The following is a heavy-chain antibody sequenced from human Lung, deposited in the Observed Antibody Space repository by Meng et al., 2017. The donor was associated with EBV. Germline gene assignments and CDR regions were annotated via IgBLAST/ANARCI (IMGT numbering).Heavy chain of an antibody. J-gene: IGHJ4*02. Sequence: EQRVQSGAEVEQPGASVKVSCKASGYAFNNYGISWVRQAPGQGLEWMGWISAYNRNTDYAQKFRGRVIMTTDTSTSTAYLDLRSLTSDDTAVYYCARVSDSESSGLDYWGQGTLVTVSS. D-gene: IGHD3-22*01. V-gene: IGHV1-18*01. CDR3: ARVSDSESSGLDY. CDR1: GYAFNNYG. CDR2: ISAYNRNT.